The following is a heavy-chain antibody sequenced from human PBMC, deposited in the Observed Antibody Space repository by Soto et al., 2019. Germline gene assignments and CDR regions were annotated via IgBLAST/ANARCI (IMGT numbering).Heavy chain of an antibody. CDR3: AKDPDRYDYVWGTYRYIDH. Sequence: SLRLSCPASGITFSNYAMSWVRQAPRKGLEWVSSISTSGGRPYYADSVKGRFTISRDNSKNTLYLQMNSLRVEDTAVYYCAKDPDRYDYVWGTYRYIDHWGQGTLVTGS. CDR2: ISTSGGRP. CDR1: GITFSNYA. J-gene: IGHJ4*02. V-gene: IGHV3-23*01. D-gene: IGHD3-16*02.